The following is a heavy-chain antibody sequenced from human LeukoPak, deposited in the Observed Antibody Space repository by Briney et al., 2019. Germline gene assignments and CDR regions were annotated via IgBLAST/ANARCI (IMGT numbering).Heavy chain of an antibody. CDR1: GGSFSGYY. CDR2: INHSGST. D-gene: IGHD6-13*01. V-gene: IGHV4-34*01. CDR3: ARGYSSSWRTIDY. J-gene: IGHJ4*02. Sequence: PSETLSLTCAVYGGSFSGYYWSWIRQPPGKGLEWIGEINHSGSTNYNPSLKSRGSISVDTTKNQFSLQLSSVTAADTAVYYCARGYSSSWRTIDYWGQGTLVTVSS.